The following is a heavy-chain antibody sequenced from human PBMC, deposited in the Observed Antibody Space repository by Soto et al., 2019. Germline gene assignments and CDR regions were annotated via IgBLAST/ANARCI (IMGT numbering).Heavy chain of an antibody. CDR3: ERDHTCDY. J-gene: IGHJ4*02. V-gene: IGHV1-18*04. CDR2: ISAYNGET. Sequence: QVQLVQSGAEVKKPGASVKVSCKTSGYSFISYGISWVRQAPGQGLEWMGWISAYNGETNYAQKFQVRVTMTTDTATSTAYVELRSLRSDDTAVYCCERDHTCDYWGQGTLVTVSS. CDR1: GYSFISYG.